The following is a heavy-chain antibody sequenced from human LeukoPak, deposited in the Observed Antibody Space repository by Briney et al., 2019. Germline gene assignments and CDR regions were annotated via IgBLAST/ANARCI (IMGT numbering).Heavy chain of an antibody. V-gene: IGHV4-59*12. CDR3: ARGLDDFWSGYGMDV. Sequence: SETLSLTRTVSGGSISSYYWSWIRQPPGKGLEWIAYISDIGSINYNPSLKSRVTISLDTSKNQFSLKLSSVTAADTAVYYCARGLDDFWSGYGMDVWGQGTTVTVSS. CDR2: ISDIGSI. J-gene: IGHJ6*02. CDR1: GGSISSYY. D-gene: IGHD3-3*01.